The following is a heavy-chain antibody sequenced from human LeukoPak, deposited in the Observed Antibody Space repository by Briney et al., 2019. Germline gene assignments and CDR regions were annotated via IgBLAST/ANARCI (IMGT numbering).Heavy chain of an antibody. J-gene: IGHJ4*02. V-gene: IGHV1-18*01. Sequence: ASVKVSCKASGYTLTSYGISWVRQAPGQGLEWMGWISAYNGNTNYAQKLQGRVTMTTDTSTSTAYMELRSLRSDDTAVYYCARDRGYDFWSGYWPQGYWGQGTLVTVSS. D-gene: IGHD3-3*01. CDR2: ISAYNGNT. CDR3: ARDRGYDFWSGYWPQGY. CDR1: GYTLTSYG.